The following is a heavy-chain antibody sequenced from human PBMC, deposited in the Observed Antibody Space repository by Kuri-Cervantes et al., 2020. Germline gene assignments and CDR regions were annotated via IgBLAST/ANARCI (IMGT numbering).Heavy chain of an antibody. V-gene: IGHV3-30-3*01. CDR1: GFTFSSYA. CDR2: ISYDGSNK. J-gene: IGHJ3*02. Sequence: GGSLRLSCAASGFTFSSYAMHWVRQAPGKGLEWVAVISYDGSNKYYADSVKGRFTISRDNSKNTLYLQMNSLRAADTAVYYCARGGYEDGYNSVPPDAFDIWGQGTMVTVSS. CDR3: ARGGYEDGYNSVPPDAFDI. D-gene: IGHD5-24*01.